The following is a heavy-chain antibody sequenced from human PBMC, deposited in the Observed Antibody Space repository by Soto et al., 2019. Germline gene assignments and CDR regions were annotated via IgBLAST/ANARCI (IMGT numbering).Heavy chain of an antibody. CDR2: IKSKTDGGTT. CDR1: GFTFSNAW. V-gene: IGHV3-15*01. D-gene: IGHD3-9*01. CDR3: TTDKEGGYYDSLTGYYTDWYFVL. J-gene: IGHJ2*01. Sequence: EVQLVESGGGLVKPGGSLRLSCAASGFTFSNAWMSWVRQAPGKGLEWVGLIKSKTDGGTTDYAAPVKGRFTISRDDSKNTLYLQMHSLKTEDTAVYYCTTDKEGGYYDSLTGYYTDWYFVLWGRGTLVTVSS.